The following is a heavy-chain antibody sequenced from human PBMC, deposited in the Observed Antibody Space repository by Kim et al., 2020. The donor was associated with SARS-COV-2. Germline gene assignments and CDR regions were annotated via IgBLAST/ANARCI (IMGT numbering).Heavy chain of an antibody. CDR2: IYYSGST. Sequence: SETLSLTCTVSGGSISSGGYYWSWIRQHPGKGLELIGYIYYSGSTYYNPSLKSRITISVDTSKNQFSLKLSSVTAADTAVYYCARAQITMIVVDAFDIWGQGTMVTVSS. D-gene: IGHD3-22*01. V-gene: IGHV4-31*03. CDR1: GGSISSGGYY. CDR3: ARAQITMIVVDAFDI. J-gene: IGHJ3*02.